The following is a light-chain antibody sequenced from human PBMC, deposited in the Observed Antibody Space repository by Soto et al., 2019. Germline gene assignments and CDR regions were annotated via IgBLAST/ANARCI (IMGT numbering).Light chain of an antibody. CDR2: SNN. Sequence: QSVLTQPPSASGTPGQRVTISCSGSSSNLGSNTVNWYEQLPGTAPKLLIYSNNQRPSGVPDRFSASKSGTSASLAISGLQSEDEAAYYCAAWDDSLNALVFGGGTQLTVL. CDR1: SSNLGSNT. J-gene: IGLJ3*02. CDR3: AAWDDSLNALV. V-gene: IGLV1-44*01.